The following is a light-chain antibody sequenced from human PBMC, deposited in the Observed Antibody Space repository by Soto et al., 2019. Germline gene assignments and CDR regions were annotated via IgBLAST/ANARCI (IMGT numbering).Light chain of an antibody. J-gene: IGKJ4*01. CDR3: QQYNNWPPLT. CDR2: GAS. V-gene: IGKV3-15*01. Sequence: EIVMTQSPATLSVSPGERATLSCRAIQSVGIELAWYQQKPGQAPRLLIYGASTRATGIPARFSGSGSGTEFTLTISDVQSEDFARYHCQQYNNWPPLTVGGGTKVEIK. CDR1: QSVGIE.